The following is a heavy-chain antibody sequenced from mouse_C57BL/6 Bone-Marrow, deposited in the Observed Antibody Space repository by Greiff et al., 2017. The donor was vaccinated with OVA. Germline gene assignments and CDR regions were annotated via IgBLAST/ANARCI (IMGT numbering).Heavy chain of an antibody. V-gene: IGHV1-69*01. J-gene: IGHJ1*03. CDR2: IDPSDSYT. CDR1: GYTFTSYW. CDR3: ARNYYYGSSYDWYFDV. D-gene: IGHD1-1*01. Sequence: QVQLQQPGAELVMPGASVKLSCKASGYTFTSYWMHWVKQRPGQGLEWIGEIDPSDSYTNYNQKFKGKSTLTVDKSSSTAYMQLSSLTSEDAAVYYCARNYYYGSSYDWYFDVWGTGTTVTVSS.